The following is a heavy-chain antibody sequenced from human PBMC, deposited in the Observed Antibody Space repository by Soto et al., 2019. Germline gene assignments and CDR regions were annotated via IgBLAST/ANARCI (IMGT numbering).Heavy chain of an antibody. V-gene: IGHV4-59*01. CDR3: ARVPPSSSPTFDY. J-gene: IGHJ4*02. CDR2: IYYSGST. Sequence: ETLSLTCTVSGGSISSYYWSWIRQPPGKGLEWIGYIYYSGSTNYNPSLKSRVTISVDTSKNQFSLKLSSVTAADTAVYYCARVPPSSSPTFDYWGQGTLVTVSS. CDR1: GGSISSYY. D-gene: IGHD6-6*01.